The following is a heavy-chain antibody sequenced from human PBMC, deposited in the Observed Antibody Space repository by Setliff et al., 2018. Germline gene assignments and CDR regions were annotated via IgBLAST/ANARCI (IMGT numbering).Heavy chain of an antibody. V-gene: IGHV1-8*02. CDR1: GYTFINYE. J-gene: IGHJ6*02. D-gene: IGHD1-26*01. Sequence: ASVKVSCKASGYTFINYEINWVRQATGQGLEWMGGMNPNNGNTGYAQKFQGRVTMTRNTSISTAYMELSSLRSEDTAVYYCARVMGSWELLRGYYYYGMDVWGQGTTVTVSS. CDR2: MNPNNGNT. CDR3: ARVMGSWELLRGYYYYGMDV.